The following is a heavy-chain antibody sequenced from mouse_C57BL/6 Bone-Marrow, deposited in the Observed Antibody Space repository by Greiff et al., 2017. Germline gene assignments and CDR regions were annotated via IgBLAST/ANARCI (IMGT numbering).Heavy chain of an antibody. J-gene: IGHJ1*03. Sequence: QVQLKQPGAELVKPGASVKLSCKASGYTFTSYWMHWVKQRPGQGLEWIGMIHPNSGSTNYNEKFKSKATLTVDKSSSTAYMQLSSLTSEDSAVYYCARSPGSYWYFDVWGTGTTVTVSS. CDR3: ARSPGSYWYFDV. CDR1: GYTFTSYW. V-gene: IGHV1-64*01. D-gene: IGHD1-1*01. CDR2: IHPNSGST.